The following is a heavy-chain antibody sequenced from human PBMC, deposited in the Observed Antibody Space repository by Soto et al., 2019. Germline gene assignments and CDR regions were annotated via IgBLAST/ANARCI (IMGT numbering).Heavy chain of an antibody. J-gene: IGHJ4*02. CDR2: INPNSGGT. CDR3: ATTTVHFAPPAYLDS. CDR1: GYTFTDYY. D-gene: IGHD4-17*01. Sequence: ASVKVSCKSSGYTFTDYYIHWVRQAPGQGLQWMGWINPNSGGTNYAQTFQGRVSMTRDTSISTAYIHLSNLRSDDTAGYYCATTTVHFAPPAYLDSWGQGTLVTVSS. V-gene: IGHV1-2*02.